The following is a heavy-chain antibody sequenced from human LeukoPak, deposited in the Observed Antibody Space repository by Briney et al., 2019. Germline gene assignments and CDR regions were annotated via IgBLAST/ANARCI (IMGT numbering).Heavy chain of an antibody. CDR2: INPNSGGT. V-gene: IGHV1-2*06. CDR3: ARFDIVVVVAAGYDAFDI. CDR1: GYTFTGYY. J-gene: IGHJ3*02. Sequence: ASVKVSCKASGYTFTGYYMHWVRQAPGQGLEWMGRINPNSGGTNYAQKFLGRVTMTRDTSISTAYMELSRLRSDDTAVYYCARFDIVVVVAAGYDAFDIWGQGTMVTVSS. D-gene: IGHD2-15*01.